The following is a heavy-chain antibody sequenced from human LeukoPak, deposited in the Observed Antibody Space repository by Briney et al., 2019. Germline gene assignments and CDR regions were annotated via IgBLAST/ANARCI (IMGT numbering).Heavy chain of an antibody. CDR2: ISGSGGTT. D-gene: IGHD5-12*01. J-gene: IGHJ4*02. CDR3: AKTRGYSGYDSLDY. CDR1: GVTFSSYA. Sequence: PGGSLRLSCAASGVTFSSYAMSWVRQAPGKGLEWVSSISGSGGTTYYADSVKGRFTISRDNSKNTLYLQMNSLRVEDTAVYQCAKTRGYSGYDSLDYWGQGTLVAVSS. V-gene: IGHV3-23*01.